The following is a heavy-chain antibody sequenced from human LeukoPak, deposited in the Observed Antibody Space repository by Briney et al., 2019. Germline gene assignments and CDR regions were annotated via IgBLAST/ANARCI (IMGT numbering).Heavy chain of an antibody. CDR3: ARDLYYDSSGSLDY. J-gene: IGHJ4*02. D-gene: IGHD3-22*01. CDR1: GGTFSSYA. Sequence: SVKVSCKASGGTFSSYAISWVRQAPGQGLEWMGRIVPILGIANYAQKFQGRVTITADKSTSTAYMELSSLRSEDTAVYYCARDLYYDSSGSLDYWGQGTLVTVSS. V-gene: IGHV1-69*04. CDR2: IVPILGIA.